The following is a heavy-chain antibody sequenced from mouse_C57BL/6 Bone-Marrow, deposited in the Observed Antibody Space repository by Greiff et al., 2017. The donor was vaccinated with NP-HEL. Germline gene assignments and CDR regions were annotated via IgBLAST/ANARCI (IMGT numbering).Heavy chain of an antibody. CDR2: IYPGSGNT. Sequence: VQLQQSGAELARPGASVKLSCKASGYTFTSYGISWVKQRTGQGLEWIGEIYPGSGNTYYNEKFKGKATLTADKSSSTAYMELRSLTSEDSAVYFCAREKNLWVYAMDYWGQGTSVTVSS. CDR1: GYTFTSYG. J-gene: IGHJ4*01. V-gene: IGHV1-81*01. CDR3: AREKNLWVYAMDY. D-gene: IGHD1-1*02.